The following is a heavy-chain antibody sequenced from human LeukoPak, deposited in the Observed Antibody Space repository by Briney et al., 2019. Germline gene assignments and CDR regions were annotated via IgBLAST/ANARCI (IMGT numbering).Heavy chain of an antibody. J-gene: IGHJ4*02. CDR2: IYHSGNT. D-gene: IGHD3-10*01. CDR1: GYSISSAYY. CDR3: ARRVRRLYYYGSGSYDY. Sequence: SETLSLTCTVSGYSISSAYYWGWIRQPPGKGLEWIGSIYHSGNTYYNPSLKSRVTISVDTSKNQFSLKLSSVTAADTAVYYCARRVRRLYYYGSGSYDYWGQGTLVTVSS. V-gene: IGHV4-38-2*02.